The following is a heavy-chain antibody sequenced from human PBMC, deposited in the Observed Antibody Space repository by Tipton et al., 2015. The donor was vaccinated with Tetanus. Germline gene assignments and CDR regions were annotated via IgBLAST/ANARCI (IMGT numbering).Heavy chain of an antibody. J-gene: IGHJ5*02. CDR3: AVRDSPPWGFDP. CDR1: GGSVSSDNYY. Sequence: TLSLTCTVSGGSVSSDNYYWSWIRQPPGKGLEWIGYMFYSGTTKYNPSLKSRVAISVDRSKNEFSLQLRSVTAADTAVYYCAVRDSPPWGFDPWGPGTLVTVPS. V-gene: IGHV4-61*01. D-gene: IGHD1-26*01. CDR2: MFYSGTT.